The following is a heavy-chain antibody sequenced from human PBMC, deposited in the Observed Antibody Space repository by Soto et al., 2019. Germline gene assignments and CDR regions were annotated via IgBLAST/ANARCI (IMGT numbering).Heavy chain of an antibody. CDR2: MKEEATEK. Sequence: GGALLLSCEASVFPFMSYGMSWVRQAPGKGLEWVAHMKEEATEKYLDSVKGRFIISRDNAKNSLYLQMNSLRGDDTAVYNCAGGGVYDSGRYHYWGQGTLVTVSS. CDR1: VFPFMSYG. J-gene: IGHJ4*02. CDR3: AGGGVYDSGRYHY. D-gene: IGHD6-25*01. V-gene: IGHV3-7*01.